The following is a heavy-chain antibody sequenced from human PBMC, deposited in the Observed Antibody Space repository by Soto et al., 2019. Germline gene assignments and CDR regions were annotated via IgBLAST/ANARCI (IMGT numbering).Heavy chain of an antibody. CDR3: ARGMSFEY. CDR2: IIPILDSA. J-gene: IGHJ4*02. CDR1: GGTFSRSA. V-gene: IGHV1-69*13. D-gene: IGHD2-8*01. Sequence: SVKVSCKASGGTFSRSAISWARQAPGQGLEWMGGIIPILDSATYAQKFQGRLTITADESTSTAYLELTSLKSDDTAVYYCARGMSFEYWGQGTLVTVSS.